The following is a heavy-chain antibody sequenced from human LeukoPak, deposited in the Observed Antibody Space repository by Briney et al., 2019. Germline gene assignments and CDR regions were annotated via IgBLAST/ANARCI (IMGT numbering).Heavy chain of an antibody. CDR3: AKVGVVAAETLYYYYYGMDV. CDR2: ISGSGGST. V-gene: IGHV3-23*01. D-gene: IGHD2-15*01. Sequence: GGSLRLSCAASGFTFSSYAMSWVRQAPGKGLEWVSAISGSGGSTYYVDSVKGRFTIPRDNSKNTLYLQMNSLRAEDTAVYYCAKVGVVAAETLYYYYYGMDVWGQGTTVTVSS. CDR1: GFTFSSYA. J-gene: IGHJ6*02.